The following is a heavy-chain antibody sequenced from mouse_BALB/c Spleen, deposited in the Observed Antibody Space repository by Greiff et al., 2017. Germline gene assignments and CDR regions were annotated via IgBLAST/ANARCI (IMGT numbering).Heavy chain of an antibody. CDR3: ARHLITTATDAMDY. J-gene: IGHJ4*01. CDR1: GFAFSSYD. Sequence: EVKLVESGGGLVKPGGSLKLSCAASGFAFSSYDMSWVRQTPEKRLEWVAYISSGGGSTYYPDTVKGRFTISRDNAKNTLYLQMSSLKSEDTAMYYCARHLITTATDAMDYWGQGTSVTVSS. D-gene: IGHD1-2*01. V-gene: IGHV5-12-1*01. CDR2: ISSGGGST.